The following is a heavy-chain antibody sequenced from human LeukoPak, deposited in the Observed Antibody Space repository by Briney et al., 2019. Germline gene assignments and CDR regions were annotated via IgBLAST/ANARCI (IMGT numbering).Heavy chain of an antibody. CDR2: IYYSGST. D-gene: IGHD3-22*01. J-gene: IGHJ4*02. V-gene: IGHV4-59*01. CDR3: ARGADSSGYYSIFYFDY. Sequence: SETLSLTCTVSGGSISSYYWNWIRQPPGKGLEWIRYIYYSGSTNYNPSLKSRVTISVDTSKNQFSLKLSSVTAADTDVYYCARGADSSGYYSIFYFDYWGQGTLVTVSS. CDR1: GGSISSYY.